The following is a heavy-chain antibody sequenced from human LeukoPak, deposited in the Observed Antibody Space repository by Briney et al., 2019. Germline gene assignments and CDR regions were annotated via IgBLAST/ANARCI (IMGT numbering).Heavy chain of an antibody. CDR3: ARVGTMVRGVIIRKPSYYFDY. Sequence: KTSETLCLTCTVSGGPISTSNYYWGWIRQPPGKGLEWIGRIYYSGSTYYNPSLKSRVTISVDTSKNQFSLKLSSVTAADTAVYYCARVGTMVRGVIIRKPSYYFDYWGQGTLVTVSS. J-gene: IGHJ4*02. CDR1: GGPISTSNYY. D-gene: IGHD3-10*01. V-gene: IGHV4-39*07. CDR2: IYYSGST.